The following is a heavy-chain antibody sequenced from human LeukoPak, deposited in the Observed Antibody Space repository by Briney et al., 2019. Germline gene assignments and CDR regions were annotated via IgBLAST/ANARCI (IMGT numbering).Heavy chain of an antibody. CDR1: GFTFSSYA. Sequence: GGSLRLSCAASGFTFSSYAMSWVRQAPGKGLEWVSVIYSGGSTYYADSVKGRFTISRDNSKNTLYLQMNSLRAEDTAVYYCARTKLVPGGYFDYWGQGTLVTVSS. CDR3: ARTKLVPGGYFDY. D-gene: IGHD1-1*01. CDR2: IYSGGST. J-gene: IGHJ4*02. V-gene: IGHV3-66*01.